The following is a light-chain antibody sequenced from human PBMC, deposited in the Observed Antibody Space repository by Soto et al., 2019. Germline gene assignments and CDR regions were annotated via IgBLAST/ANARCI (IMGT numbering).Light chain of an antibody. J-gene: IGKJ3*01. CDR2: LAF. V-gene: IGKV1-39*01. CDR3: QQSYTIPS. CDR1: QSISTY. Sequence: DIQMTKSPSSLSASVGDRVTITCRASQSISTYLNWYQQKPGRAPNLLIYLAFRLQTGVPSRFSGSGSGTDFTLTISSLQPEDSATYYCQQSYTIPSFGPGTKVDIE.